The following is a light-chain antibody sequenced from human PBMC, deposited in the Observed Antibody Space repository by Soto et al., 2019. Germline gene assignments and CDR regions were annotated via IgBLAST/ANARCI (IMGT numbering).Light chain of an antibody. CDR3: QQYNNWPPWT. CDR1: QSVNSN. CDR2: GAS. V-gene: IGKV3D-15*01. Sequence: EIVMTQSPATLSVSLGDRATLSCRASQSVNSNLAWYQQKAGQAPRLLIHGASTRATGIPARFSGSGSGTEFTLTISSLQSKDFAVYYCQQYNNWPPWTFGQGTKVEIK. J-gene: IGKJ1*01.